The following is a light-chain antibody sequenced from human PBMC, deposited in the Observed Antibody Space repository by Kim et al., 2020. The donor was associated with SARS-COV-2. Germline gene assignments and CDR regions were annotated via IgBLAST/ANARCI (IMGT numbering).Light chain of an antibody. CDR2: GAS. Sequence: EIVLTQSPGTLSLSPGERATLSCRASQSLSSPYLAWYQQKPGQAPRLLIYGASSRATGIPDRFSGSGSGTDFTLTISRLEAEDFAVFYCQHYGSSVLTFGGGTKVDIK. CDR3: QHYGSSVLT. CDR1: QSLSSPY. V-gene: IGKV3-20*01. J-gene: IGKJ4*01.